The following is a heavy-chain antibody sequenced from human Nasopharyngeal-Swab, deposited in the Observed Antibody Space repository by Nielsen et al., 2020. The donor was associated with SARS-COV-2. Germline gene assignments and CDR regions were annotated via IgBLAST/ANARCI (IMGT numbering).Heavy chain of an antibody. CDR3: ASNSTSWYGSAFDI. D-gene: IGHD2-2*01. Sequence: SETLSLTCSVSGASISNRTYYWGWIRQSPEKGLQWIGTVFYTGTYYNPSLKSRVTISVDTSKNQFSLKLTSVTAADTAVYYCASNSTSWYGSAFDIWGQGTMVTVSS. CDR1: GASISNRTYY. V-gene: IGHV4-39*07. CDR2: VFYTGT. J-gene: IGHJ3*02.